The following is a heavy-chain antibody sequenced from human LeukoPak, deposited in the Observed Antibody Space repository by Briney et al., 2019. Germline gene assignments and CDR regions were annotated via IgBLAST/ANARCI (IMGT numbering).Heavy chain of an antibody. J-gene: IGHJ5*02. CDR3: ASLSSGWFRDWFDP. Sequence: GGSLRLSCVACGFTFSDYYMSWVRQAPGRGLEWVSYISSSGSTIYYADSVKGRLTISRDNAKNSLYLQMNSLRAEDTAVYYCASLSSGWFRDWFDPWGQGTLVTVSS. CDR1: GFTFSDYY. V-gene: IGHV3-11*04. D-gene: IGHD6-19*01. CDR2: ISSSGSTI.